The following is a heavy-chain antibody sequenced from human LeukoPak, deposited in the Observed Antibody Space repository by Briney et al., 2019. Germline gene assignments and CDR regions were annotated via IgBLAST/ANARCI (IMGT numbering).Heavy chain of an antibody. CDR3: AQDTDYYGSGILD. D-gene: IGHD3-10*01. J-gene: IGHJ4*02. CDR1: GFTFSSYA. CDR2: ISGSGGST. Sequence: PGGSLRLSCAASGFTFSSYAMSWVRQAPGKGLEWVSAISGSGGSTYYADSVKGRFTISRDNSKNTLYLQMNSLRAEDTAVYYCAQDTDYYGSGILDWGQGTLVTVSS. V-gene: IGHV3-23*01.